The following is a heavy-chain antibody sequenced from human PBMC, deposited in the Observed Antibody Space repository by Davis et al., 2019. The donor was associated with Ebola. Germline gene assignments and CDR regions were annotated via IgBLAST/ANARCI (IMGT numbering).Heavy chain of an antibody. CDR2: IYTGDSDT. CDR1: GNSFTSHW. CDR3: ASLRRTITGMDDGFDI. V-gene: IGHV5-51*01. D-gene: IGHD2-8*02. J-gene: IGHJ3*02. Sequence: GESLKISCYDSGNSFTSHWIGWVRQMPGKALEWMGIIYTGDSDTRYSPSFRGQVTISADKSNKTAFVQWSRLKASDTAMYYCASLRRTITGMDDGFDIWGQGTMVTVSS.